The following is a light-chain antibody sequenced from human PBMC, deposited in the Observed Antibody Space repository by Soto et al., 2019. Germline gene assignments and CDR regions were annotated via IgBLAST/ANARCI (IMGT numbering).Light chain of an antibody. Sequence: QSVLTQPPSASGSPGQSVAISCTGTSSDVGGYNYVSWYRQHPGKAPKLMIYEVNKRPSGVPDRFPGSKSGNTASLTVSGLQAEDEADYYCSSYAGSSTVFGTGTKVTVL. CDR1: SSDVGGYNY. J-gene: IGLJ1*01. V-gene: IGLV2-8*01. CDR2: EVN. CDR3: SSYAGSSTV.